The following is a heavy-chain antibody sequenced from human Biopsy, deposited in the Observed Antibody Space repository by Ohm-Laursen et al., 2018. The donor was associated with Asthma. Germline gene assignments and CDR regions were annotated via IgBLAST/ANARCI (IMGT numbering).Heavy chain of an antibody. V-gene: IGHV3-7*03. D-gene: IGHD6-13*01. CDR1: GFTFGDYW. CDR3: ARVLDSSSWGPFYFFALDV. CDR2: IKHDGSEK. J-gene: IGHJ6*02. Sequence: SLRLSCAASGFTFGDYWMSWVRQVPGKGLEWEANIKHDGSEKNHVDSLKGRFTISRDNAQNSLILQMDSLRADDTAIYYCARVLDSSSWGPFYFFALDVWGQGTPVAVSS.